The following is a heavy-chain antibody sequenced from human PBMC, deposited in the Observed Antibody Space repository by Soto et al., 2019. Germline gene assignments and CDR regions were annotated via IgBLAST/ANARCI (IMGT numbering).Heavy chain of an antibody. Sequence: SETLSLTCTVSGGSISSYYWSWIRQPPGKGLEWIGYIYYSGSTNYNPSLKSRVTISVDTSKNQFSLKLSSVTAADTAVYYCARDRSTARPQYSSSPDGYYYYMDVWGKGTTVTVSS. J-gene: IGHJ6*03. CDR3: ARDRSTARPQYSSSPDGYYYYMDV. V-gene: IGHV4-59*01. CDR2: IYYSGST. CDR1: GGSISSYY. D-gene: IGHD6-6*01.